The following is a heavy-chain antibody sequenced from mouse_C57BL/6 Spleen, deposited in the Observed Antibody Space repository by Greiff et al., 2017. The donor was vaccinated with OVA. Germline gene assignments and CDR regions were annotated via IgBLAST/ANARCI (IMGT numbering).Heavy chain of an antibody. Sequence: EVKLMESGEGLVKPGGSLKLSCAASGFTFRSYAMSWVRQTPEKRLEWVAYISSGGDYIYYADTVKGRFTISRDNARNTQELQMSSLKSEDTAMYCCTREGYYGSSSNWYVDVWGTGTTVTVSS. CDR2: ISSGGDYI. J-gene: IGHJ1*03. D-gene: IGHD1-1*01. CDR1: GFTFRSYA. V-gene: IGHV5-9-1*02. CDR3: TREGYYGSSSNWYVDV.